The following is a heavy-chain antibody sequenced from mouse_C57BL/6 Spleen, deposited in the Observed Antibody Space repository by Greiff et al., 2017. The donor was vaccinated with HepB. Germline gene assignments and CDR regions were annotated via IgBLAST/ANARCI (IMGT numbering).Heavy chain of an antibody. CDR1: GFTFTDYY. CDR3: ARSYIYYAMDY. D-gene: IGHD2-10*01. CDR2: IRNKANGYTT. Sequence: EVKLVESGGGLVQPGGSLSLSCAASGFTFTDYYMSWVRQPPGKALEWLGFIRNKANGYTTEYSASVKGRFTISRDNSQSILYLQMNALRAEDSATYYCARSYIYYAMDYWGQGTSVTVSS. J-gene: IGHJ4*01. V-gene: IGHV7-3*01.